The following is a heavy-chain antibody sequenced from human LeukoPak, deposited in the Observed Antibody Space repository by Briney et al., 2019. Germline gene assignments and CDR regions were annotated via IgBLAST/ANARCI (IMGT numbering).Heavy chain of an antibody. CDR3: ARDRSSGWSYGIDY. V-gene: IGHV1-18*04. CDR2: ISAYNGNT. CDR1: GYTFTSYG. Sequence: ASVKVSCKASGYTFTSYGISWVRQAPGEGLEWMGWISAYNGNTNYAQKLQGRVTMTTDTSTSTAYMELRSLRSDDTAVYYCARDRSSGWSYGIDYWGQGTLVTVSS. J-gene: IGHJ4*02. D-gene: IGHD6-19*01.